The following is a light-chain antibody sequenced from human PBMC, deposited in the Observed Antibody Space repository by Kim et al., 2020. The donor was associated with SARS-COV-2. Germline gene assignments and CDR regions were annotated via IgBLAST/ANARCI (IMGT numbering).Light chain of an antibody. Sequence: QRVTSSCTGTSSNNGGGYDVHWYQHLPTPATNLRMYGNSNRPSGVPDRFSGSKSGTSASLAITGLQAEDEADYYCQSYDNSLSSYVFGSGTKVTVL. CDR1: SSNNGGGYD. J-gene: IGLJ1*01. V-gene: IGLV1-40*01. CDR3: QSYDNSLSSYV. CDR2: GNS.